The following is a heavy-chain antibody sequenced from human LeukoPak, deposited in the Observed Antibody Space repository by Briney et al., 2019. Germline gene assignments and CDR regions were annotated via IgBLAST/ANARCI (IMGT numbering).Heavy chain of an antibody. J-gene: IGHJ4*02. CDR3: ARHGDGYSGYDAFDY. CDR1: GGSISSYY. Sequence: SETLSLTCTVSGGSISSYYWSWIRQPPGKGREWIGYIYYSGSTNYNPSLKSRVTISVDTSKNQFSLKLSSVTAADTAVYYCARHGDGYSGYDAFDYWGQGTLVTVSS. D-gene: IGHD5-12*01. CDR2: IYYSGST. V-gene: IGHV4-59*08.